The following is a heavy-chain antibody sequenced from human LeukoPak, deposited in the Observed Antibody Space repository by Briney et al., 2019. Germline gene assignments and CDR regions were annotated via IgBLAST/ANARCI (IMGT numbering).Heavy chain of an antibody. Sequence: GGSLRLSCVVSGFSISNDWMSWVRQAPGKGLEWVSYISSSSSTIYYADSVKGRFTISRDDATNSLYLQMNSLRAEDTAVYYCAKDLNTYYFDYWGQGTLVTVSS. CDR3: AKDLNTYYFDY. CDR1: GFSISNDW. V-gene: IGHV3-48*04. CDR2: ISSSSSTI. J-gene: IGHJ4*02. D-gene: IGHD1/OR15-1a*01.